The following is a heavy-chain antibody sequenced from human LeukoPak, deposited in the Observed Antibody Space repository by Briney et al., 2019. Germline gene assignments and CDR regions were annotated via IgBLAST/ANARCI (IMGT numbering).Heavy chain of an antibody. V-gene: IGHV3-21*01. CDR3: ARDSVVVPAAIGYNWFDP. Sequence: GGSLRLSCAASEFTFSNYSMNWVRQAPGKGLEWVSSISSSSYIYYADSVKGRFTISRDNAKNSLYLQMNSLRAEDTAVYYCARDSVVVPAAIGYNWFDPWGQGTLVTVSS. CDR2: ISSSSYI. J-gene: IGHJ5*02. CDR1: EFTFSNYS. D-gene: IGHD2-2*02.